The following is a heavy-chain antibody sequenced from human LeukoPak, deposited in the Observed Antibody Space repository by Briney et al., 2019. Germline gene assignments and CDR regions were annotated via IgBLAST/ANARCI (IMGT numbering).Heavy chain of an antibody. V-gene: IGHV1-8*01. CDR1: GYTFTSYD. CDR2: MNPNIGNT. D-gene: IGHD6-13*01. Sequence: ASVKVSCKPAGYTFTSYDINWVRQATGQGLEWMGGMNPNIGNTGYAQKLQARVTMTKNTSITTAYMALSSLRSEDTAVYYCARHESSWYLPYYYYYGMDVWGQGTTVTVSS. J-gene: IGHJ6*02. CDR3: ARHESSWYLPYYYYYGMDV.